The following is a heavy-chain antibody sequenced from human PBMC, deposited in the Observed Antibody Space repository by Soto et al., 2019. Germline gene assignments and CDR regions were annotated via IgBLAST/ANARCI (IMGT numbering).Heavy chain of an antibody. V-gene: IGHV4-59*01. CDR1: GGSISSYY. D-gene: IGHD3-3*01. CDR2: IYYSGST. CDR3: ASRGDFWSGPDYYGMDV. Sequence: SETLSLTCTVSGGSISSYYWSWIRQPPGKGLEWIGYIYYSGSTNYNPSLKSRVTISVDTSKNQFSLKLSSVTAADTAVYYCASRGDFWSGPDYYGMDVWGQGTTVTVS. J-gene: IGHJ6*02.